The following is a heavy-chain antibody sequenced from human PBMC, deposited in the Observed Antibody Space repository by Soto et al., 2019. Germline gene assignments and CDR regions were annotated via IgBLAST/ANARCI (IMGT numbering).Heavy chain of an antibody. D-gene: IGHD5-18*01. V-gene: IGHV4-34*01. Sequence: SETLSLTCAVYGGSFSGYYWSWIRQPPGKGLEWIGEINHSGSTNYNPSLKSRVTISVDTSKNQFSLKLSSVTAADTAVYYCATRYRRGYSYGTFDYWGQGTLVTVSS. CDR2: INHSGST. CDR3: ATRYRRGYSYGTFDY. CDR1: GGSFSGYY. J-gene: IGHJ4*02.